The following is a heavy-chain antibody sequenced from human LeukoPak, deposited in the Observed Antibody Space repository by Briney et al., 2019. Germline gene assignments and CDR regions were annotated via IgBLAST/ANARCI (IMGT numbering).Heavy chain of an antibody. J-gene: IGHJ5*02. CDR2: INHSGST. CDR3: ARGPLQYYYGSGSYYNVDWFDP. D-gene: IGHD3-10*01. V-gene: IGHV4-34*01. CDR1: GGSFSGYY. Sequence: SETLSLTCAVYGGSFSGYYWSWIRQPPGKGLKWIGEINHSGSTNYNPSLKSRVTISVDTSKNQFSLKLSSVTAADTAVYYCARGPLQYYYGSGSYYNVDWFDPWGQGTLVTVSS.